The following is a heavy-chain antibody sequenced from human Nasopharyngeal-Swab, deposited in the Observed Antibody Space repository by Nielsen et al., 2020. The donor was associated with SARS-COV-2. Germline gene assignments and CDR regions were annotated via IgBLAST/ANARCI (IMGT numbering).Heavy chain of an antibody. CDR1: GGSISSHY. J-gene: IGHJ5*02. Sequence: SETLSLTCTVSGGSISSHYWSWIRQPPGKGLEWIGYIYYSGSTNYNPSLKSRVTISVDTSKNQFSLKLSSVTAADTAVYYCARLVLGYCSSTSCYTGLKFDPWGQGTLVTVSS. D-gene: IGHD2-2*02. CDR2: IYYSGST. CDR3: ARLVLGYCSSTSCYTGLKFDP. V-gene: IGHV4-59*08.